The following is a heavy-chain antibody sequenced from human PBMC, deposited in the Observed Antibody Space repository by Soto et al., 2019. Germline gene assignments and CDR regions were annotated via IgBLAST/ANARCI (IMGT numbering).Heavy chain of an antibody. J-gene: IGHJ5*02. CDR3: VRENALYCDSPSCFFVA. CDR1: GFTFTNYA. V-gene: IGHV3-23*04. CDR2: ISGSGGNT. Sequence: EVQLVESGGGLVQPGGSLRLSCAASGFTFTNYAMTWVRQAPGKGLEWVSGISGSGGNTYYADFVKGRFTISRDNFKNSLYLQVNSLRVQDTAIYCCVRENALYCDSPSCFFVAWGQGTLVTVPS. D-gene: IGHD2-2*01.